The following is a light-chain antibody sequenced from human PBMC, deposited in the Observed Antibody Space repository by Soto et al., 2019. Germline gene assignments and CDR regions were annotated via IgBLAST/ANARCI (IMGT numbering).Light chain of an antibody. CDR1: QSINSY. CDR3: QQSYSVPLT. CDR2: AAS. Sequence: DIQMTQSPSSLSASVGDRVTITCRASQSINSYLNWYQQKPGQAPKLLIYAASSLQSGVPSRFSGGGSATDFTLTIISLQPEDFATYYCQQSYSVPLTFGQGTRLEI. V-gene: IGKV1-39*01. J-gene: IGKJ5*01.